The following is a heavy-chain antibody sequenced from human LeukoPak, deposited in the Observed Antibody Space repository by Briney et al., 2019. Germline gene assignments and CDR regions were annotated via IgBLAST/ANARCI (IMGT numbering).Heavy chain of an antibody. CDR2: ISMNGDVQ. CDR1: GFIFSDHE. Sequence: GGSLRLSCTASGFIFSDHEMTWVRQAPGKGLEWISYISMNGDVQLYSDSVKGRFTISRDDSENSLYLQTNSLRAEDAAVYFCARDYYGDDLWGQGTLVTVSS. D-gene: IGHD3-10*01. J-gene: IGHJ5*02. CDR3: ARDYYGDDL. V-gene: IGHV3-48*03.